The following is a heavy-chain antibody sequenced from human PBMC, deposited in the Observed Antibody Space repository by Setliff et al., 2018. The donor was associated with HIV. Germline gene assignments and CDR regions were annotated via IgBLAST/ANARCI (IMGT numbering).Heavy chain of an antibody. J-gene: IGHJ4*02. Sequence: SETLSLTCAVSGGSISSGGYSWSWIRQPPGKGLEWIGYIYHSGSTYYNPSLKSRVTISVDRSKNQFSLRLSSVTAADTAVYYCARGAYGGFDYWGQGTLVTVSS. CDR3: ARGAYGGFDY. V-gene: IGHV4-30-2*01. D-gene: IGHD5-12*01. CDR1: GGSISSGGYS. CDR2: IYHSGST.